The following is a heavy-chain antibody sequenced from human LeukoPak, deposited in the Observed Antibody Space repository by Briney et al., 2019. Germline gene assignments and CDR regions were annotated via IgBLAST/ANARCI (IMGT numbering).Heavy chain of an antibody. J-gene: IGHJ4*02. CDR1: GGSFSGYY. D-gene: IGHD6-13*01. Sequence: SETLSLTCAVYGGSFSGYYWSWTRQPPGKGLEWIGEINHSGSTNYNPSLKSRVTISVDTSKNQFSLKLSSVTAADTAVYYCASEMYSSSWYAYYFDYWGQGTLVTVSS. V-gene: IGHV4-34*01. CDR2: INHSGST. CDR3: ASEMYSSSWYAYYFDY.